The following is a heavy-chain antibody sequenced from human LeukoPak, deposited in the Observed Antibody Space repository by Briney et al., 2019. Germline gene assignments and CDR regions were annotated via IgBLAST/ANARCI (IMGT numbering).Heavy chain of an antibody. D-gene: IGHD6-13*01. Sequence: SETLSLTCTVSGGSISSSSYYWGWIRQPPGKGLEWIGSIYYSGSTYYNPSLKSRATISVDTSENQFSLKLSSVTAADTAVYYCASQQLVYYYYYYMDVWGKGTTVTISS. CDR3: ASQQLVYYYYYYMDV. V-gene: IGHV4-39*01. CDR1: GGSISSSSYY. J-gene: IGHJ6*03. CDR2: IYYSGST.